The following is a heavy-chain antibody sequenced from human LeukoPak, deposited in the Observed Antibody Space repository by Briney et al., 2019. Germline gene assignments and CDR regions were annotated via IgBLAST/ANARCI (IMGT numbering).Heavy chain of an antibody. CDR3: ARVAHWELYYYYYYYMDV. CDR2: ISYDGSNK. V-gene: IGHV3-30*04. J-gene: IGHJ6*03. Sequence: GGSLRLSCAASGFTFSSYAMHWVRQAPGKGLEWVAVISYDGSNKYYADSVKGRFTISRDNSKNTLYLQMNSLRADDTAVYYCARVAHWELYYYYYYYMDVWGKGTTVTVSS. CDR1: GFTFSSYA. D-gene: IGHD1-26*01.